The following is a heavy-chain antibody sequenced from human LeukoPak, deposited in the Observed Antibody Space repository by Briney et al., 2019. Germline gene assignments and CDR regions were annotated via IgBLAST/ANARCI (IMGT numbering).Heavy chain of an antibody. D-gene: IGHD6-13*01. CDR1: GGSFSGYY. CDR2: INHSGST. Sequence: SETLSLTCAVYGGSFSGYYWSWIRQPPGKGLEWIGEINHSGSTNYNPSLKSRVTISVDTSKNQFSLKLSSVTAADTAVYYCASMRGEYSSSWYRGYYYYYYVDVWGKGTTVTVSS. J-gene: IGHJ6*03. V-gene: IGHV4-34*01. CDR3: ASMRGEYSSSWYRGYYYYYYVDV.